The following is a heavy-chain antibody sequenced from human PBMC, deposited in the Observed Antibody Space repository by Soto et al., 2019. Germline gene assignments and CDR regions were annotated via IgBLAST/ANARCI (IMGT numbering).Heavy chain of an antibody. Sequence: QLVQSGGEVTKPGASVQVSCEASGYSMTSFGITWVRQAPGQGLEWMGWIRCSNGDTNYAQKLQDRVTMTTATPTNTAYMELRRLTSDDTAVYYCARDIGFGDHASDCWGQGTPVTFSS. V-gene: IGHV1-18*01. D-gene: IGHD3-10*01. CDR3: ARDIGFGDHASDC. J-gene: IGHJ4*02. CDR1: GYSMTSFG. CDR2: IRCSNGDT.